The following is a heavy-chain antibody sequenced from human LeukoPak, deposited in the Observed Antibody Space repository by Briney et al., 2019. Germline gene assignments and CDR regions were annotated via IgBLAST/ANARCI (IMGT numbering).Heavy chain of an antibody. CDR2: ISGSGGST. J-gene: IGHJ5*02. Sequence: PGGSLRLSCAASGVSFSSYAMSWVRQAPGKGLEWVSAISGSGGSTYYADSVKGRFTISRDNSKNTLYLQMNSLRAEDTAVYYCAKLAQWLVRGWFDPWGQGTLVTVSS. CDR3: AKLAQWLVRGWFDP. CDR1: GVSFSSYA. D-gene: IGHD6-19*01. V-gene: IGHV3-23*01.